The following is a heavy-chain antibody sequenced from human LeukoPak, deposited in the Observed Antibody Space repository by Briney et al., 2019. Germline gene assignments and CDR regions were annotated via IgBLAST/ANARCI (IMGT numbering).Heavy chain of an antibody. D-gene: IGHD7-27*01. CDR1: GGSFSGYY. Sequence: KPSETLSLTCAVYGGSFSGYYWSWFRQPPGKGLEWIGEINHSGSTNYNPSLKSRVTISVDTSKNQFSLKLSSVTAADTAVYYCARGLGYYYYMDVWGKGTTVTVSS. V-gene: IGHV4-34*01. CDR2: INHSGST. CDR3: ARGLGYYYYMDV. J-gene: IGHJ6*03.